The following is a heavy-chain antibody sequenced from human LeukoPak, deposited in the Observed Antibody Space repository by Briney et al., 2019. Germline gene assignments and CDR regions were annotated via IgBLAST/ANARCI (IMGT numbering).Heavy chain of an antibody. Sequence: GGSLRLSCAASGFTFSGSAMHWVRQASGKGLEWVGRIRSKANSYATAYGASVKGRFTISRDDSKNTAYLQMNSLKTEDTAIYYCTREGLWFGDQGLGWGQGTLVTVSS. CDR2: IRSKANSYAT. CDR1: GFTFSGSA. V-gene: IGHV3-73*01. D-gene: IGHD3-10*01. CDR3: TREGLWFGDQGLG. J-gene: IGHJ4*02.